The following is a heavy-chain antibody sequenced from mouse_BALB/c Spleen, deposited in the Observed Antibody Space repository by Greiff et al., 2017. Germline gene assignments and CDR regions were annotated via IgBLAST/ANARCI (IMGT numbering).Heavy chain of an antibody. Sequence: VQLQQSGAELAKPEASVKMSCKASGYTFTSYWMHWVKQRPGQGLEWIGYINPSTGYTEYNQKFKDKATLTADKSSSTAYMQLSSLTSEDSAVYYCARGDGSSYGAYWGQGTLVTVSA. D-gene: IGHD1-1*01. V-gene: IGHV1-7*01. CDR1: GYTFTSYW. J-gene: IGHJ3*01. CDR2: INPSTGYT. CDR3: ARGDGSSYGAY.